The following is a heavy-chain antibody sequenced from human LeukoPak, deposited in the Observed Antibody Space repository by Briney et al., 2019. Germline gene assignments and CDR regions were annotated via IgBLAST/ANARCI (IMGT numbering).Heavy chain of an antibody. CDR2: ISSSGSTM. CDR1: GFTFSSNS. Sequence: GGSLRLSCAASGFTFSSNSMNWVRQASGKGLEWISYISSSGSTMYYADSVKGRFTISRDNAKNSLYLQMNSLRAEDTAVYYCARDGRDDWGQGTLVIVSS. V-gene: IGHV3-48*01. D-gene: IGHD5-24*01. J-gene: IGHJ4*02. CDR3: ARDGRDD.